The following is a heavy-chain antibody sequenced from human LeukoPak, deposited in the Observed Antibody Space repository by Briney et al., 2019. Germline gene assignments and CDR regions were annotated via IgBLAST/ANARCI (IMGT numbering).Heavy chain of an antibody. CDR3: ARDRGYFFDY. D-gene: IGHD3-10*01. Sequence: GGSLRLSCAASGFTFTSYSMNWIRQAPGKGLEWVSYISSSSATIYYADSVKGRFTISRDNAKNSLYLQMNSLRAEDTALYYCARDRGYFFDYWGQGTLVTVSS. CDR2: ISSSSATI. J-gene: IGHJ4*02. V-gene: IGHV3-48*01. CDR1: GFTFTSYS.